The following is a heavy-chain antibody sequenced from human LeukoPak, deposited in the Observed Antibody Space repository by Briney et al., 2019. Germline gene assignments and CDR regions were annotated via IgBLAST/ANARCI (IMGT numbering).Heavy chain of an antibody. Sequence: SETLSLTCTVSGGSISSSSDYWGWIRQPPGKGLEWIGNIYYSGSTYYNPSLKSRVTISVDTSKNQFSLKLNSVTAADTAVYYCARLPNNHVAWLGAFGIWGQGTMVTVSS. V-gene: IGHV4-39*01. CDR1: GGSISSSSDY. J-gene: IGHJ3*02. CDR2: IYYSGST. D-gene: IGHD6-19*01. CDR3: ARLPNNHVAWLGAFGI.